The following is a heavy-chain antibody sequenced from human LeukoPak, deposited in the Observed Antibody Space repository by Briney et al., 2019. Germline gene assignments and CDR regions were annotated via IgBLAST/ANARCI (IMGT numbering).Heavy chain of an antibody. CDR2: FDPEDGET. D-gene: IGHD2-2*01. CDR3: ARGPVPAAKKNWFDP. CDR1: GYTLTELS. V-gene: IGHV1-24*01. Sequence: ASVKVSCKVSGYTLTELSMHWVGQATGNGLEWMGGFDPEDGETIYAQKFQGRVTMTEDTSTDTAYMELSSLRSEDTAVYYCARGPVPAAKKNWFDPWGQGTLVTVSS. J-gene: IGHJ5*02.